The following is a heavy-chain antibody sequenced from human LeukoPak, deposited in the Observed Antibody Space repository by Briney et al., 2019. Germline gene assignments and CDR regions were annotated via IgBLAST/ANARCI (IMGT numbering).Heavy chain of an antibody. CDR3: TRERWGYYYIDV. D-gene: IGHD5-24*01. J-gene: IGHJ6*03. Sequence: GGSLRLSCTASGFTFGDYAMSWVRQAPGKGLEWVGFIRSKAYGGTTEYAASVKGRFTISRDDSKSIAYLQMNSLKTEDTAVYYCTRERWGYYYIDVWGKGTTVTVSS. V-gene: IGHV3-49*04. CDR1: GFTFGDYA. CDR2: IRSKAYGGTT.